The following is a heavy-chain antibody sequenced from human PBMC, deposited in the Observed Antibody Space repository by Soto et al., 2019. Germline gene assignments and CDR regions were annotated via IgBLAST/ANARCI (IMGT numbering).Heavy chain of an antibody. Sequence: QVQLVQSGAEVKKPGASVKVSCKASGYTFTSYGISWVRQAPGQGLEWMGWISAYNGNTNYARKLQGRVTMTTDTSTSTAYMELRSLRSDDTAVYYCARVQARITMVRGVIIYGMDVWGQGTTVTVSS. CDR3: ARVQARITMVRGVIIYGMDV. V-gene: IGHV1-18*04. CDR2: ISAYNGNT. D-gene: IGHD3-10*01. CDR1: GYTFTSYG. J-gene: IGHJ6*02.